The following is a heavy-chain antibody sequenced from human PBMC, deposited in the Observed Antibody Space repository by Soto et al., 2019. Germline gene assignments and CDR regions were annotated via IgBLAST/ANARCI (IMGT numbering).Heavy chain of an antibody. Sequence: QVQLVQSGAEVKKPGSSVKVSCKASGGTFSSYTISWVRQAPGQGLEWMGRIIPILGIANYAQKFQGRVTITADKSTSTAYMELSSLRSEDTAVYYCARDRGVLWFGELLQRDYYGMDVWGQGTTVTVSS. CDR2: IIPILGIA. CDR1: GGTFSSYT. CDR3: ARDRGVLWFGELLQRDYYGMDV. J-gene: IGHJ6*02. V-gene: IGHV1-69*08. D-gene: IGHD3-10*01.